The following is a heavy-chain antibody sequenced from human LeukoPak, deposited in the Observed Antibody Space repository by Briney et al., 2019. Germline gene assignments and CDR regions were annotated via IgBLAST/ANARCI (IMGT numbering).Heavy chain of an antibody. CDR1: GGSMNINNYY. CDR2: IYYTGTT. D-gene: IGHD4-17*01. J-gene: IGHJ6*03. CDR3: ARVTWGDYTGPYYYYMDV. Sequence: SETLSLTCTVFGGSMNINNYYWAWIRQPPGKGLVWIGSIYYTGTTYYNPSLNYRVTISVDTSKNQFSLKLSSVTAADTAVYYCARVTWGDYTGPYYYYMDVWGKGTTVTVSS. V-gene: IGHV4-39*07.